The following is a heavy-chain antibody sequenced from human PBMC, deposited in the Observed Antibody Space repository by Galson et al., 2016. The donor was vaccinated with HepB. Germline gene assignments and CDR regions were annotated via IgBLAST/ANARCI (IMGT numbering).Heavy chain of an antibody. J-gene: IGHJ4*02. CDR3: ASGAGMVTEIDY. D-gene: IGHD5-18*01. CDR2: IYYSGST. Sequence: SFSNYDMTWVRQPPGKGLEWIGSIYYSGSTYYNPALTSRLTISVDTSKNQFSLKLSSVTAADTAVYHCASGAGMVTEIDYWGRGTLVTVSS. V-gene: IGHV4-39*01. CDR1: SFSNYD.